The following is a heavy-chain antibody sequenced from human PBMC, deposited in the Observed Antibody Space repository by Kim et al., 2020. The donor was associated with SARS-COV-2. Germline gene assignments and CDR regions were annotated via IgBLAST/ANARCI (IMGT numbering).Heavy chain of an antibody. J-gene: IGHJ4*02. V-gene: IGHV5-51*01. CDR1: GYSFTTYW. Sequence: GESLKISCKGSGYSFTTYWIGWVRQMPGKGLEWMGIMNPADSQTRYSPSFQGQVTISADTSISTAYLQWSSLKASDTAIYYCARHEGRKPAAGTDYWGQGTLVTVSS. CDR3: ARHEGRKPAAGTDY. CDR2: MNPADSQT. D-gene: IGHD6-13*01.